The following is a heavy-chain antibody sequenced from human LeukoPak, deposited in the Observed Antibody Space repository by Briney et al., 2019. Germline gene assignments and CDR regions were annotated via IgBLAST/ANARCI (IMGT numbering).Heavy chain of an antibody. CDR1: GGSISSSSYY. CDR2: IYYSGST. V-gene: IGHV4-39*01. J-gene: IGHJ3*02. D-gene: IGHD1-14*01. CDR3: TIPGPADDAFDI. Sequence: SETLSLTCTVSGGSISSSSYYWGWIRQPPGKGLEWIGSIYYSGSTYYNPSLKSRVTISVDTSKNQFSLKLSSVTAADTAVYYCTIPGPADDAFDIWGQGTMVTVSS.